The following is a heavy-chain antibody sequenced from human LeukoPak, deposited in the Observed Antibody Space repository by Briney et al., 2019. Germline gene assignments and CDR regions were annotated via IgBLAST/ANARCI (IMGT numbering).Heavy chain of an antibody. Sequence: ASVKVSCKASGGTFSSYAISWVRQAPGQGLEWMGGIIPIFGTANYAQKFQGRVTITADESTSTAYMELSSLRSEDTAVYYCARGRSRVLRDFDWLEWGQGTLVTVSS. J-gene: IGHJ4*02. D-gene: IGHD3-9*01. CDR2: IIPIFGTA. CDR1: GGTFSSYA. CDR3: ARGRSRVLRDFDWLE. V-gene: IGHV1-69*13.